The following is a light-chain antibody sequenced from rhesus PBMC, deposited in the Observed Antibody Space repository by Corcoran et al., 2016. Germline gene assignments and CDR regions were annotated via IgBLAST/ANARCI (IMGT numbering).Light chain of an antibody. Sequence: DIQMTQSPSALSASVGDRVTISCRASQNIYSNLAWYQQKPGKALKLLIYAASSLQTGIPSRFSGSGSWTDFTLPISSLQPEDSAAYYCQHYYDNPTFGGGTKVEIK. V-gene: IGKV1S8*01. J-gene: IGKJ4*01. CDR2: AAS. CDR3: QHYYDNPT. CDR1: QNIYSN.